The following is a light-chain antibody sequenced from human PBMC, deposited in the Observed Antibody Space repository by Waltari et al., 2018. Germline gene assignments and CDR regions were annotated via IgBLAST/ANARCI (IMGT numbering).Light chain of an antibody. Sequence: IQIPKSPLFLSASVGDSTTSTCRDSQTIKNSLNWSKQKPGKVPQLLIYAASTLQTGVPSRFSGSGSGTEFTLTITSLLPEDFATYYCQQSYSAPEVFGPGTRVEVK. J-gene: IGKJ1*01. V-gene: IGKV1-39*01. CDR1: QTIKNS. CDR3: QQSYSAPEV. CDR2: AAS.